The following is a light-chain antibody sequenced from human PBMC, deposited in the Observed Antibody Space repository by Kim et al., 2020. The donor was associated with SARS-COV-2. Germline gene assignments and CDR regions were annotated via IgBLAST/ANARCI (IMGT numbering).Light chain of an antibody. J-gene: IGKJ1*01. Sequence: QSVSPGESATLSCRASQRIGTNLAWYQQKPGQPPRLLINDASTRATGVPARFSGSGSGTEFTLTISSLQSEDSAVYYCQQYVSWMFGQGTKVDIK. CDR3: QQYVSWM. CDR2: DAS. V-gene: IGKV3-15*01. CDR1: QRIGTN.